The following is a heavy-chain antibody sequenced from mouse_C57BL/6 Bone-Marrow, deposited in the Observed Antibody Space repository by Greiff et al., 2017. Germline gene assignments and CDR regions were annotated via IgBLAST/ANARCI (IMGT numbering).Heavy chain of an antibody. J-gene: IGHJ1*03. CDR2: INPNNGGT. CDR1: GYTFTDYY. Sequence: EVQLQQSGPELVKPGASVKISCKASGYTFTDYYMNWVKQSHGKSLEWIGDINPNNGGTSYNQKFKGKATLTVDKSSSTAYMELRSLTSEDSAVYYCARGDTTVVGNWYFDVWGTGTTVTVSS. D-gene: IGHD1-1*01. CDR3: ARGDTTVVGNWYFDV. V-gene: IGHV1-26*01.